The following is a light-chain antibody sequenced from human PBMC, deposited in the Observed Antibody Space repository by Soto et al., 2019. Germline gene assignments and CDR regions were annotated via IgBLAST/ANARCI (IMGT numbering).Light chain of an antibody. V-gene: IGLV1-44*01. Sequence: QSVLTQPPSASGTPGQRVTISCSGSSSNIGSNPVNWYQQLPGTAPKLLIYGNHQRPSGVPDRFSGSKSVTSASLAISGLHSEDEADYYCAAWDNSLGILVFGGGTKLTVL. CDR1: SSNIGSNP. CDR3: AAWDNSLGILV. J-gene: IGLJ2*01. CDR2: GNH.